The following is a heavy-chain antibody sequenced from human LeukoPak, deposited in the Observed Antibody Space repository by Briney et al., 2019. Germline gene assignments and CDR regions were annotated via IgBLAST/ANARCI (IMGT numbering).Heavy chain of an antibody. CDR1: GGSISSGGYS. V-gene: IGHV4-30-2*01. CDR3: ARAGYYDRSGYYSFYFDY. J-gene: IGHJ4*02. D-gene: IGHD3-22*01. CDR2: IYHSGST. Sequence: SETRSLTSAVSGGSISSGGYSWSWIRQPPGKGLEWIGYIYHSGSTYYNTSLKSRVTISVDRSKNQFSLKLSSVTAADTAVYYCARAGYYDRSGYYSFYFDYWGQGTLVTVSS.